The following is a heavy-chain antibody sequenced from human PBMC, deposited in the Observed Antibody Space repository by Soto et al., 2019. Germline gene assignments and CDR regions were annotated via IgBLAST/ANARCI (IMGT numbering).Heavy chain of an antibody. Sequence: GGSLRLSCAASGFTVSSNYMSWVRQAPGKGLEWVSVIYSGGSTYYADSVKGRFTISRDNSKNTLYLQMNSLRAEDTAVYYCARDISSSWYYYYGMDVWGQGTTVTVSS. V-gene: IGHV3-53*01. D-gene: IGHD6-13*01. CDR1: GFTVSSNY. CDR2: IYSGGST. CDR3: ARDISSSWYYYYGMDV. J-gene: IGHJ6*02.